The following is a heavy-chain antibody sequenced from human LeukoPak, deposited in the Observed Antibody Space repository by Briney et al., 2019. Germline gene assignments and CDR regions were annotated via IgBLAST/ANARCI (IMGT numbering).Heavy chain of an antibody. CDR2: ISGSGGST. J-gene: IGHJ4*02. Sequence: GGSLRLSCAASGFTFSSYAMSWVRQAPGKGLEWVSAISGSGGSTYYADSVKGRFTISRDNSKDTLYLQMNSLRAEDTAVYYCAKDSLPFVSGWYYWGQGTLVTVSS. CDR3: AKDSLPFVSGWYY. V-gene: IGHV3-23*01. CDR1: GFTFSSYA. D-gene: IGHD6-19*01.